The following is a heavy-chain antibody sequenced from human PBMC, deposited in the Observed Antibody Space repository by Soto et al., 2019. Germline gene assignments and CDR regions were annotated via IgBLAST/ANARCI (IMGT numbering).Heavy chain of an antibody. J-gene: IGHJ6*02. CDR3: ARDRSSSSWYGNYGMDV. CDR1: GGSFSSYA. CDR2: IIPIFGTA. D-gene: IGHD6-13*01. Sequence: GXSVKVSSKASGGSFSSYAISRVRQAPGQGLEWMGGIIPIFGTANYAQKFQGRVTITADESTSTAYMELSSLRSEDTAVYYCARDRSSSSWYGNYGMDVWGQGTTVTVSS. V-gene: IGHV1-69*13.